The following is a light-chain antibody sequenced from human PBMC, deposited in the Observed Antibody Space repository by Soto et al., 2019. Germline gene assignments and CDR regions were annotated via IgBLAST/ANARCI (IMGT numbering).Light chain of an antibody. CDR3: QQLNSYPLT. CDR2: GAS. Sequence: DIQLTQSPSFLSASVGDRVTITCRASQGISSYLAWYQQKPGKAPKLLIYGASTLQSGVPSRFSGSGSGTESTLTISSLQPEDFATYYCQQLNSYPLTFGGGTKVEIK. V-gene: IGKV1-9*01. CDR1: QGISSY. J-gene: IGKJ4*01.